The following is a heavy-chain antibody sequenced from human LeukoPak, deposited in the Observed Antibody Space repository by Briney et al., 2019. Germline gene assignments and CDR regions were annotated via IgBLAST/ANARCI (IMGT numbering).Heavy chain of an antibody. J-gene: IGHJ6*04. CDR3: ARDVGGSGIYYYNYGMDV. CDR2: ISSSSSYT. V-gene: IGHV3-11*06. Sequence: NTGGSLRLSCAASGFTLSDYYMSWIRQAPGKGLEWVSYISSSSSYTNYADSVKGRFTISRDNAKNSLYLQMNSLRAEDTAVYYCARDVGGSGIYYYNYGMDVWGKGTTVTVSS. CDR1: GFTLSDYY. D-gene: IGHD3-10*01.